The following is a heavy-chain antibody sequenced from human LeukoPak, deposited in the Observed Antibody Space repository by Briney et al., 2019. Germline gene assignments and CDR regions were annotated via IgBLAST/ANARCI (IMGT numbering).Heavy chain of an antibody. CDR2: ITSSSSYT. D-gene: IGHD1-1*01. CDR1: GFTFSDYY. V-gene: IGHV3-11*06. CDR3: ARAAVAGTVHDY. Sequence: GGSLRLSCAASGFTFSDYYVSWIRQAPGKGLEWLSYITSSSSYTNYADSVKGRFTISRDNAKTSLYLQLNSLRAEDTAVYYCARAAVAGTVHDYWGQGTLVTVPS. J-gene: IGHJ4*02.